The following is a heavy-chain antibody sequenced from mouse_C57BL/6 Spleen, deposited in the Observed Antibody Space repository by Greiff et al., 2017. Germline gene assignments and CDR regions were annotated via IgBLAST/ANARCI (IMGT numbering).Heavy chain of an antibody. V-gene: IGHV1-81*01. Sequence: VQLQESGAELARPGASVKLSCKASGYTFTSYGISWVKQRTGQGLEWIGEIYPRSGNTYYNEKFKGKATLTADKSSSTAYMELRSLTSEDSAVYFCARRGANWVYFDYWGQGTTLTVSS. CDR3: ARRGANWVYFDY. CDR2: IYPRSGNT. D-gene: IGHD4-1*01. J-gene: IGHJ2*01. CDR1: GYTFTSYG.